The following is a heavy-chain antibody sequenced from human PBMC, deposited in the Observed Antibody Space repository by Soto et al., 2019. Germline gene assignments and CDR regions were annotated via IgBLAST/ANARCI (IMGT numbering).Heavy chain of an antibody. J-gene: IGHJ4*02. D-gene: IGHD2-2*01. CDR3: TTKTSCSSTSCYAI. CDR1: GFTFSNAW. V-gene: IGHV3-15*01. Sequence: GGSLRLSCAASGFTFSNAWMSWVRQAPGKGLEWVGRIKSKTDGGTTDYAAPVKGRFTISRDDSKNTLYLQMNSLKTEDTAVYYCTTKTSCSSTSCYAIWGQGNLVTVSS. CDR2: IKSKTDGGTT.